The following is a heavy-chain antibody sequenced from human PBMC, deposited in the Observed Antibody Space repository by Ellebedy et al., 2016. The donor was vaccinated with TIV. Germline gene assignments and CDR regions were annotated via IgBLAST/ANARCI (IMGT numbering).Heavy chain of an antibody. Sequence: GGSLRLSCAASGFTVSDYDMDWVRQAPGKGLEWLAYSSSSGRSMYYADSVRGRFTISRDNARNSLYLQMNSLRAEDTAVYYCTRADRRGYVGSYFDSWGQGTLLTVSS. CDR1: GFTVSDYD. CDR2: SSSSGRSM. V-gene: IGHV3-48*03. D-gene: IGHD5-12*01. J-gene: IGHJ4*02. CDR3: TRADRRGYVGSYFDS.